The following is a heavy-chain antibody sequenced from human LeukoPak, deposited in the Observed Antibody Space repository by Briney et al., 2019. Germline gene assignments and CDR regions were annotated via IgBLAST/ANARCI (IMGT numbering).Heavy chain of an antibody. CDR3: ARDKGRRWLQSGFDY. V-gene: IGHV1-2*02. CDR1: GYTFTGYY. J-gene: IGHJ4*02. Sequence: ASVKVSCKASGYTFTGYYMHWVRQAPGQGLEWMGWINPNSGGTNYAQKFQGRVTMTRDTSISTAYMELSRLRSDDTAVYYCARDKGRRWLQSGFDYWGQGTLVTVSS. D-gene: IGHD5-24*01. CDR2: INPNSGGT.